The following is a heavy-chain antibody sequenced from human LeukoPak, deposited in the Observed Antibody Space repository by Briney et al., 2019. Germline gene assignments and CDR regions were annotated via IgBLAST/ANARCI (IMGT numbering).Heavy chain of an antibody. CDR3: ARQVVAGKIDY. V-gene: IGHV5-51*01. D-gene: IGHD6-19*01. Sequence: GESLQISCQGSGYIFTSYWIGWVRQLPGKGLEWMGIIYPGDSDTRYSPSFQGQVTISADKSISTAYLQWSSLKASDTAMYYCARQVVAGKIDYWGQGTLVTVSS. J-gene: IGHJ4*02. CDR1: GYIFTSYW. CDR2: IYPGDSDT.